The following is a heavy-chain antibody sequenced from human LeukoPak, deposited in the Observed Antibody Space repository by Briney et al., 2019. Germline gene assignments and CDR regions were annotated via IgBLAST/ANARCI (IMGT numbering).Heavy chain of an antibody. CDR2: IYYSGST. D-gene: IGHD4-4*01. V-gene: IGHV4-59*01. CDR1: GGSISSYY. Sequence: SETLSLTCTVSGGSISSYYWSWIRQPPGKGLEWIGYIYYSGSTNYNPSLKSRVTISVDTSKNQFSLKLSSVTAADTAVYYCARANSHYYYGMDVWGQGTTVTVSS. J-gene: IGHJ6*02. CDR3: ARANSHYYYGMDV.